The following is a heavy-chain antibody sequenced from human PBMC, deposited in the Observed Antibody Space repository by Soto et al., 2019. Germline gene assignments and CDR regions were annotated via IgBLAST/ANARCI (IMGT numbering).Heavy chain of an antibody. CDR3: AGSLYLNVDTAMEHLDY. J-gene: IGHJ4*02. CDR1: GYTFTSYG. V-gene: IGHV1-18*01. D-gene: IGHD5-18*01. CDR2: ISAYNGNT. Sequence: QVQLVQSGAEVKKPGASVKVSCKASGYTFTSYGISWVRQAPRQGLEWMGWISAYNGNTNYAQKLQGRVTMTTDTPTSTAYMELRSLRSDDTAVYYCAGSLYLNVDTAMEHLDYWGQGTLVTVSS.